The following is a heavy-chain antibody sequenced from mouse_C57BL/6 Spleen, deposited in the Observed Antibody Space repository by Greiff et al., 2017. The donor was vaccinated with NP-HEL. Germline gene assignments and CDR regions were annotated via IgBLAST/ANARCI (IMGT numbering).Heavy chain of an antibody. CDR3: ARDGDYGKIFDY. D-gene: IGHD2-1*01. CDR2: INYDGSST. J-gene: IGHJ2*01. Sequence: EVQLVESEGGLVQPGSSMKLSCTASGFTFSDYYMAWVRQVPEKGLEWVANINYDGSSTYYLDSLKSRFIISRDNAKNILYLQMSSLKSEDTATYYCARDGDYGKIFDYWGQGTTLTVSS. V-gene: IGHV5-16*01. CDR1: GFTFSDYY.